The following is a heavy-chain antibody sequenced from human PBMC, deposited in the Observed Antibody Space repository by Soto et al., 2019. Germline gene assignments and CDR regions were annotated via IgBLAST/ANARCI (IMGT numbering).Heavy chain of an antibody. J-gene: IGHJ6*02. CDR3: ARGDSTDCSNGVCSFFYNHDMDV. Sequence: QVQLVQSGAEVKKPGASVKVSCQASGYSFTDYHIHWVRQAPGQGLEWLGRINPKSGGTSTAQKFQGWVTMTTDTSSSTASKELTRLTSDDTAIYYCARGDSTDCSNGVCSFFYNHDMDVWGQGTTVTVSS. D-gene: IGHD2-8*01. CDR2: INPKSGGT. CDR1: GYSFTDYH. V-gene: IGHV1-2*04.